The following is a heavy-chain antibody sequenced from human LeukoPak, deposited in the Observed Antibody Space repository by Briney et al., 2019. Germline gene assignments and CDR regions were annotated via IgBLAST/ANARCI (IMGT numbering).Heavy chain of an antibody. D-gene: IGHD6-19*01. CDR3: ARGETYSSGPVGWFDP. CDR2: INAGNGNT. Sequence: ASVKVSCKASGYTFTTYSIFWVRQAPGQRLEWMGWINAGNGNTKYSQKLQGRVTITRDTSASTAYMELRSLRSDDTAVYYCARGETYSSGPVGWFDPWGQGTLVTVSS. J-gene: IGHJ5*02. V-gene: IGHV1-3*01. CDR1: GYTFTTYS.